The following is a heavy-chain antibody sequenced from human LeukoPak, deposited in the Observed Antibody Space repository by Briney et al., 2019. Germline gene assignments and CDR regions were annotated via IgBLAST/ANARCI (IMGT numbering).Heavy chain of an antibody. Sequence: ASVKVSCKASGYTFTCYYMHWVRQAPGQGLEWMGWINPNSGGTNYAQKFQGRVTMTRDTSISTAYMELSRLRSDDTAVYYCARVRTTTVTTSWFDPWGQGTLVTVSS. CDR1: GYTFTCYY. V-gene: IGHV1-2*02. CDR2: INPNSGGT. J-gene: IGHJ5*02. CDR3: ARVRTTTVTTSWFDP. D-gene: IGHD4-17*01.